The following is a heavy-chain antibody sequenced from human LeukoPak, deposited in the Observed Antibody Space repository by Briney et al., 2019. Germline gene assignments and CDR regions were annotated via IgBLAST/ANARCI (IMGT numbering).Heavy chain of an antibody. Sequence: PLETLSLTSTVSGGSVRSADYYWSWIRQTPGKSLEWVGYIYFTGSIYHNPSLWGRITTSLYTSKNQFSLKLCSLTAADTAVFYCARVMVAYGDHRGLLGHAPDGWGQGRMVTVSS. CDR2: IYFTGSI. J-gene: IGHJ3*01. CDR3: ARVMVAYGDHRGLLGHAPDG. CDR1: GGSVRSADYY. D-gene: IGHD4-17*01. V-gene: IGHV4-30-4*01.